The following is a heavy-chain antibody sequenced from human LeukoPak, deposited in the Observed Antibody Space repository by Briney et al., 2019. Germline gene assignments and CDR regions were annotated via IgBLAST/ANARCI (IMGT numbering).Heavy chain of an antibody. D-gene: IGHD6-19*01. CDR2: IYTSGST. CDR3: ARVGYSSGWTHRIYYYYIDV. Sequence: SETLSLTCTVSGGSISSGFYYWSWIRQPAGKGLEWIGRIYTSGSTNYNPSLKSRVTISVDTSKNQFSLKLSSVTAADTAVYYCARVGYSSGWTHRIYYYYIDVWGKGTTVTISS. J-gene: IGHJ6*03. CDR1: GGSISSGFYY. V-gene: IGHV4-61*02.